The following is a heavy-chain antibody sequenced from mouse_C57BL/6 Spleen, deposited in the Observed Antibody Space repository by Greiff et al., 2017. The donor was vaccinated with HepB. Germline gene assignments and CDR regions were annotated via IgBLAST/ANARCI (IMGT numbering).Heavy chain of an antibody. CDR3: ARAYYDYDVAWFAY. J-gene: IGHJ3*01. Sequence: QVQLQQSGAELVKPGASVKISCKASGYAFSSYWMNWVKQRPGKGLEWIGQIYPGDGDTNYNGKFKGKATLTADKSSSTAYMQLSSLTSEDSAVYFCARAYYDYDVAWFAYWGQGTLVTVSA. V-gene: IGHV1-80*01. D-gene: IGHD2-4*01. CDR1: GYAFSSYW. CDR2: IYPGDGDT.